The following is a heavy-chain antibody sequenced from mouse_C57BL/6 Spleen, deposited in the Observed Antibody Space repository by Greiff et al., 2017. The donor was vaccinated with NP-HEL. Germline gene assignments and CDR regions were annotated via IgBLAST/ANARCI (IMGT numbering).Heavy chain of an antibody. D-gene: IGHD2-1*01. CDR2: ISDGGSYT. V-gene: IGHV5-4*01. Sequence: EVQVVESGGGLVKPGGSLKLSCAASGFTFSSYAMSWVRQTPEKRLEWVATISDGGSYTYYPDNVKGRFTISRDNAKNNLYLQMSHLKSEDTAMYYCASLIYYGNPYYAMDYWGQGTSVTVSS. CDR3: ASLIYYGNPYYAMDY. CDR1: GFTFSSYA. J-gene: IGHJ4*01.